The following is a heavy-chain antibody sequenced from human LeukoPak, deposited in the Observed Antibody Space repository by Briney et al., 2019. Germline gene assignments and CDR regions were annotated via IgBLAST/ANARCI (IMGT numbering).Heavy chain of an antibody. CDR2: INRKRSST. D-gene: IGHD5-24*01. J-gene: IGHJ4*02. CDR3: ARDVGREEMATIEERFDY. V-gene: IGHV3-74*01. CDR1: GFTFSSYW. Sequence: GASVRLSCAASGFTFSSYWMHWVRQAPGKGLVWVSRINRKRSSTSYADSVKGRFTITRDNAKNTLYLQMNSLRVEDTAVYYCARDVGREEMATIEERFDYWGQGTLVTVSS.